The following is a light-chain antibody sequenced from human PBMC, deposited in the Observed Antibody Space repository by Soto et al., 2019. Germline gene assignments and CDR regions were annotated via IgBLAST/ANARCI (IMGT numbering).Light chain of an antibody. V-gene: IGLV2-23*02. Sequence: SALTQPASVSGSPGQSITISCTGTSSDAGSYNLVSWYQQHPGKAPKLMIYEVSKRPSGVSNRFSGSKSGNTASLTISGLQAEDEADYYCCSYAGSSTWVFGGGTQLTVL. J-gene: IGLJ3*02. CDR2: EVS. CDR3: CSYAGSSTWV. CDR1: SSDAGSYNL.